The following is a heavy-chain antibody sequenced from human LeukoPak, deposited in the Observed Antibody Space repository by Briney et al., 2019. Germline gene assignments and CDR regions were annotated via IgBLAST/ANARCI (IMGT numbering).Heavy chain of an antibody. Sequence: QPGGSLRPSCAASGFTFSSYGMPWVRQAPGKGLEWVAVISYDGSNKYYADSVKGRFTISRDNSKNTLYLQMNSLRAEDTAVYYCAKDQYDSSGYQTYYYYYGMDVWGQGTTVTVSS. CDR3: AKDQYDSSGYQTYYYYYGMDV. J-gene: IGHJ6*02. CDR1: GFTFSSYG. V-gene: IGHV3-30*18. CDR2: ISYDGSNK. D-gene: IGHD3-22*01.